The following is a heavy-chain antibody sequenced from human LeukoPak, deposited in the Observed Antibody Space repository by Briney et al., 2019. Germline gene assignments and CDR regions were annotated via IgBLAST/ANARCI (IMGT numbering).Heavy chain of an antibody. CDR3: ARVPYCSGGSCLLRGYYFDF. V-gene: IGHV1-69*01. CDR2: LIPIFGTA. D-gene: IGHD2-15*01. J-gene: IGHJ4*02. CDR1: GGTFSSYA. Sequence: SVKVSCKASGGTFSSYAISWVRQAPGQGLEWMGGLIPIFGTANYAQKFQGRVTITADESTSTAYMELSSLRSEDTAVYYCARVPYCSGGSCLLRGYYFDFWGQGTLVTVSS.